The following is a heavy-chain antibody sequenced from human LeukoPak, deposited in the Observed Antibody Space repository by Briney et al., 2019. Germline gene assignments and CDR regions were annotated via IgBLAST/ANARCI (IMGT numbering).Heavy chain of an antibody. CDR1: GFTFSNYW. D-gene: IGHD3-22*01. CDR3: ARGTYYDSSGYFDY. J-gene: IGHJ4*02. Sequence: GVSLRLSCAASGFTFSNYWMSWVRQAPGKGLEWVANIKQDRSEKYYVDSVKGRFTISRDNAKNSLYLQMNSLRAEDTAVYYCARGTYYDSSGYFDYWGQGTLVTVSS. CDR2: IKQDRSEK. V-gene: IGHV3-7*01.